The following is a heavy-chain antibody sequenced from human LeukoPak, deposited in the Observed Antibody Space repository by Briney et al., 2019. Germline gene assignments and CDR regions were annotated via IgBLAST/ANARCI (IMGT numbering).Heavy chain of an antibody. J-gene: IGHJ3*02. Sequence: GGSLRLSCAASGFTFSSCSMNWVRQAPGKGLEWVSYISSSSSTIYYADSVKGRFTISRDNAKNSLYLQMNSLRAEDTAVYYCARAWDSSGWIDAFDIWGQGTMVTVSS. CDR3: ARAWDSSGWIDAFDI. CDR2: ISSSSSTI. V-gene: IGHV3-48*01. D-gene: IGHD6-19*01. CDR1: GFTFSSCS.